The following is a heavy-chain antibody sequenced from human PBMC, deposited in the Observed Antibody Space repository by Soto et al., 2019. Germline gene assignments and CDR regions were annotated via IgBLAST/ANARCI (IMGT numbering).Heavy chain of an antibody. CDR2: IYSGGST. V-gene: IGHV3-53*01. CDR1: GFTVSSNY. D-gene: IGHD3-22*01. CDR3: ATYYYDSSGYYYNWFDP. Sequence: SLRLSCAASGFTVSSNYMSWVRQAPGKGLEWVSVIYSGGSTYYADSVKGRFTISRDNSKNTLYLQMNSLRAEDTAVYYCATYYYDSSGYYYNWFDPWGQGTLVTVSS. J-gene: IGHJ5*02.